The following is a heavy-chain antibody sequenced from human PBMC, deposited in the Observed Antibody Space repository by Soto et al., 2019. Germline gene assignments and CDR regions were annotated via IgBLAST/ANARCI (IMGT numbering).Heavy chain of an antibody. J-gene: IGHJ6*02. CDR1: GFTFSSYA. CDR2: ISGSGGST. Sequence: PGGSLRLSCAASGFTFSSYAMSWVRQAPGKGLEWVPAISGSGGSTYYADSGKGRFTISRDNSKNTLYLQVNSLRAEDTAVYYCAKSIAAAGPSRPYYYYYGMDVWGQGTTVTVSS. D-gene: IGHD6-13*01. CDR3: AKSIAAAGPSRPYYYYYGMDV. V-gene: IGHV3-23*01.